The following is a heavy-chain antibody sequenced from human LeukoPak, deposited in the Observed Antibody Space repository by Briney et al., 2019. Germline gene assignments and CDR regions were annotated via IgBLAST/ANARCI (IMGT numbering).Heavy chain of an antibody. Sequence: PGGSLRLSCAASGFTFSDYYMSWIRQAPGKGLEWVSYISSSGSTIYYADSVKGRFTISRDDAKNSLYLQMNSLRAEDTAVYYCARLPDYTEGYYMDVWGKGTTVTVSS. CDR3: ARLPDYTEGYYMDV. V-gene: IGHV3-11*04. J-gene: IGHJ6*03. D-gene: IGHD4-11*01. CDR1: GFTFSDYY. CDR2: ISSSGSTI.